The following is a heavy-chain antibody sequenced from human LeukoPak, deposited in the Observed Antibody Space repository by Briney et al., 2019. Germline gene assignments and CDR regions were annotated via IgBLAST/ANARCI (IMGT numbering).Heavy chain of an antibody. V-gene: IGHV1-46*01. Sequence: ASVKVSCKASGYTFASCYIHWVRQAPGQGLEWMGIIIPSGGGTSYAQKFQGRVTMTRDMSTSTVYMELSSLRSEDTAVYYCARDPSSTKYYFDYWGQGTLVTVYS. CDR3: ARDPSSTKYYFDY. J-gene: IGHJ4*02. CDR2: IIPSGGGT. CDR1: GYTFASCY. D-gene: IGHD6-6*01.